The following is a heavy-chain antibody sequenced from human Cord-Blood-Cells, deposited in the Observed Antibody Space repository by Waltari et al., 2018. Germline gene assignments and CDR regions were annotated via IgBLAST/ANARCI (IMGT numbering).Heavy chain of an antibody. CDR3: ARGWRNVVVPAIDY. D-gene: IGHD2-2*01. J-gene: IGHJ4*02. CDR1: GYTFTSYD. Sequence: QVQLVQSGAEVKKPGASVQVSCKASGYTFTSYDINWVRQATGQGLEWMGWMNPNSGNTGYAQKFQGRVTMTRNTSISTAYMELSSLRSEDTAVYYCARGWRNVVVPAIDYWGQGTLVTVSS. CDR2: MNPNSGNT. V-gene: IGHV1-8*01.